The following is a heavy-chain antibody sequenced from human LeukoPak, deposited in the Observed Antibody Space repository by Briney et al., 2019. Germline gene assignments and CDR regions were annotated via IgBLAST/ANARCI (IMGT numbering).Heavy chain of an antibody. D-gene: IGHD2-21*01. CDR2: IYYSGST. Sequence: SETLSLTCTVSGGSISSYYWSWIRQPPGKGLEWIGYIYYSGSTNYNPSLKSRVTISVDPSKNQFSLKLSSVTAADTAVYYCARERLVNYFDYWGQGNLVTVSS. V-gene: IGHV4-59*01. CDR3: ARERLVNYFDY. CDR1: GGSISSYY. J-gene: IGHJ4*02.